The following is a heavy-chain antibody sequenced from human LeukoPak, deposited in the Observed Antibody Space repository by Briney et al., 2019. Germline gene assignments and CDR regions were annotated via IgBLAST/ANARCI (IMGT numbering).Heavy chain of an antibody. J-gene: IGHJ6*02. D-gene: IGHD3-16*01. CDR2: IYYSGST. V-gene: IGHV4-59*08. CDR1: GGSISSYY. Sequence: SETLSLTCTVAGGSISSYYWIWIRQPPGKGLEWSGEIYYSGSTKYNPSLKSRVTISVHTSKNQSSLKLSSVTAADTTVYYCARGKTAYNYYSGMDVWGQGTTVTVSS. CDR3: ARGKTAYNYYSGMDV.